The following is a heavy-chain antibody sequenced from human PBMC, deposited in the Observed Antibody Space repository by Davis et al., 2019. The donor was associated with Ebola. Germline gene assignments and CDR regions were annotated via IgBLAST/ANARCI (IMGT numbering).Heavy chain of an antibody. CDR3: ARGTYCSGGSCSVLYYYYGMDV. J-gene: IGHJ6*02. Sequence: SETLSLTCTVSGGSISSYYWSWIRQPPGKGLEWIGEIYHSGSTNYNPSLKSRVTISVDTSKNQFSLKLSSVTAADTAVYYCARGTYCSGGSCSVLYYYYGMDVWGQGTTVTVSS. CDR2: IYHSGST. CDR1: GGSISSYY. D-gene: IGHD2-15*01. V-gene: IGHV4-34*01.